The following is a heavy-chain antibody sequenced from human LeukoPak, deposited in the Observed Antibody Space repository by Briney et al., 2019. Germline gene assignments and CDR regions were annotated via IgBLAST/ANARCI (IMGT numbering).Heavy chain of an antibody. D-gene: IGHD5-24*01. CDR1: GFTFSRYG. CDR3: AKSPDGYNYRGDY. J-gene: IGHJ4*02. CDR2: ILSDGNNK. Sequence: GGSLRLSCAASGFTFSRYGMHWVRQAPGKGLEWVAVILSDGNNKYYADSVKGRFTISRDNSKNTLYLQMNSLRAEDTAVYYCAKSPDGYNYRGDYWGQGTLVAVSS. V-gene: IGHV3-30*19.